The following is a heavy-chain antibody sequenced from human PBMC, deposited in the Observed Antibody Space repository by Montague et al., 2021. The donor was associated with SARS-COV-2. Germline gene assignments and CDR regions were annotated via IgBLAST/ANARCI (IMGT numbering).Heavy chain of an antibody. CDR1: GFSFSSSA. CDR3: AKGPDGVDY. CDR2: IGSSGENI. D-gene: IGHD1-14*01. Sequence: SLRLSCAASGFSFSSSAMNWVRQAPGKGLEWLSYIGSSGENIEYADSVKGRYTISRDNAKNSLYLQMKSLRVEDTALYYCAKGPDGVDYWGQGTLVTVSS. V-gene: IGHV3-48*03. J-gene: IGHJ4*02.